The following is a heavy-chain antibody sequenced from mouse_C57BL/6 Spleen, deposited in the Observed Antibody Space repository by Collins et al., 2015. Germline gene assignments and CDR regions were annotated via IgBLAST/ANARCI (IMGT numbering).Heavy chain of an antibody. CDR3: ARGSDY. V-gene: IGHV3-2*02. Sequence: TVTGYSITSDYAWNWIRQFPGNKLEWMGYISYSGSTSYNPSLKSRISITRDTSKNQFFLQLNSVTTEDTATYYCARGSDYWAKAPLSQSPQ. J-gene: IGHJ2*01. CDR1: GYSITSDYA. CDR2: ISYSGST.